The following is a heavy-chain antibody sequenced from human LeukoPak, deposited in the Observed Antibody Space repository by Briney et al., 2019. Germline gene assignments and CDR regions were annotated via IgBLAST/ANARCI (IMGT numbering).Heavy chain of an antibody. CDR2: ISYDGSNK. D-gene: IGHD6-13*01. J-gene: IGHJ5*02. CDR3: ARGDKQLVFNRNKGGFDP. V-gene: IGHV3-30*04. Sequence: GGSLRLSCAASGFTFSSYAMHWVRQAPGKGLEWVAIISYDGSNKYYADSVKGRFTISRDNSKNTLYLQMNSLRTEDTAVYYCARGDKQLVFNRNKGGFDPWGQGTLVTVSS. CDR1: GFTFSSYA.